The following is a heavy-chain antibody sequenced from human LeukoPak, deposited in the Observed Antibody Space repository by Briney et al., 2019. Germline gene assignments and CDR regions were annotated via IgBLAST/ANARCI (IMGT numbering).Heavy chain of an antibody. CDR1: GFTFSSYA. Sequence: GGSLRLSCAASGFTFSSYAMSWVRQAPGKGLEWVSAISGNGGSTYYADSVKGRFTISRDNSKNTLYLQMNSLRAEDTAVYYCAKDLFSRYGGNSGPWDYWGQGTLVTVSS. J-gene: IGHJ4*02. D-gene: IGHD4-23*01. CDR3: AKDLFSRYGGNSGPWDY. V-gene: IGHV3-23*01. CDR2: ISGNGGST.